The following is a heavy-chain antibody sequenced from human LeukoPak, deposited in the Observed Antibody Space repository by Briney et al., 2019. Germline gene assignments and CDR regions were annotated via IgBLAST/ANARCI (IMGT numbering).Heavy chain of an antibody. Sequence: PGGSLRLSCAASGFTFSSYAMHWVRQAPGKGLEWVSVIYSGGSTYYADSVKGRFTISRDNSKNTLYLQMNSLRVEDTAVYYCARDTWAYYMDVWGKGTTVTISS. CDR3: ARDTWAYYMDV. CDR1: GFTFSSYA. V-gene: IGHV3-53*01. J-gene: IGHJ6*03. CDR2: IYSGGST. D-gene: IGHD2/OR15-2a*01.